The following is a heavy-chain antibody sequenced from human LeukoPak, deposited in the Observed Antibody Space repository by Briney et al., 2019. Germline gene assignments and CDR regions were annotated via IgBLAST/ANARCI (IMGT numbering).Heavy chain of an antibody. Sequence: SQTLSLTCTVSGYSISSGYYWGWIRQPPGKGLEWIGSIYHSGSTYYNPSLKSRVTISVDTSKNQFSLKLSSVTAADTAVYYCARDCLLSLLSTAHLSHFDYWGQGTLVTVSS. CDR1: GYSISSGYY. V-gene: IGHV4-38-2*02. CDR3: ARDCLLSLLSTAHLSHFDY. D-gene: IGHD2/OR15-2a*01. CDR2: IYHSGST. J-gene: IGHJ4*02.